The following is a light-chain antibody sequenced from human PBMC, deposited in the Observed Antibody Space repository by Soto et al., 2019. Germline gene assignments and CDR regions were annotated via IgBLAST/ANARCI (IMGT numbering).Light chain of an antibody. J-gene: IGLJ1*01. V-gene: IGLV2-14*01. CDR3: SSYTSSTTYV. CDR1: SSVVGGYNY. CDR2: HVS. Sequence: QSVLTQPASVSGSPGQSITISCTGSSSVVGGYNYVSWYQQHPGKAPKLMIYHVSNRPSGISSRFSGSKSGNTASLTISGLQAEDEADYYCSSYTSSTTYVFGTGTKVILL.